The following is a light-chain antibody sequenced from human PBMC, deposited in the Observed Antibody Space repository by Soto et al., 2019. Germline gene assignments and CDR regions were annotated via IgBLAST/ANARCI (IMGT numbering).Light chain of an antibody. CDR3: SSFAGSGNWV. V-gene: IGLV2-23*01. Sequence: QSVLTQPASVSESPGRSITISCTGTSSDVGSYNIVSWYQQNPGRAPKLLIYEATKRPSGISDRFSGSKSGNTASLTISRLQAEDEADYFCSSFAGSGNWVFGGGTKLTVL. CDR2: EAT. J-gene: IGLJ3*02. CDR1: SSDVGSYNI.